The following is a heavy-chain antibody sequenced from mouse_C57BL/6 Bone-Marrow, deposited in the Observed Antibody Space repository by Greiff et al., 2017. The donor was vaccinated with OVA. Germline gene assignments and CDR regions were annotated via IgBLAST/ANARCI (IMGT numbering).Heavy chain of an antibody. CDR3: AGGYYHYLYVYV. J-gene: IGHJ1*03. CDR1: GFNIKNPY. CDR2: IDPANGHT. D-gene: IGHD2-3*01. Sequence: VQLQQSVAELVRPGASVKLSCTASGFNIKNPYMHWVKQRPEQGLEWMGRIDPANGHTKYAPKFQGKATITADTSSNPAYLQLSSLTSEDTAIYDCAGGYYHYLYVYVWGTGTTVTVS. V-gene: IGHV14-3*01.